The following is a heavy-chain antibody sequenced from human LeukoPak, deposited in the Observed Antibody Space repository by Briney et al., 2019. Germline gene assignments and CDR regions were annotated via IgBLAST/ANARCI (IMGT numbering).Heavy chain of an antibody. CDR1: GFTXXXYW. Sequence: XSXXXXGFTXXXYWMGWVCLIPGKGLEWVANIKRDGDEKYSADSLKGRFTIFRDNAKNSLYLQMNSLKAEDTAVYYCARIIHVDYTPLYYFDHWGQGTLVTVSS. J-gene: IGHJ4*02. D-gene: IGHD3-16*01. CDR2: IKRDGDEK. CDR3: ARIIHVDYTPLYYFDH. V-gene: IGHV3-7*01.